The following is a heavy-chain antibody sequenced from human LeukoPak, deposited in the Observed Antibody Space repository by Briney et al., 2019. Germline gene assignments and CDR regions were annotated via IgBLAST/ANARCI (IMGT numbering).Heavy chain of an antibody. J-gene: IGHJ4*02. D-gene: IGHD3-10*01. CDR3: ARWFGRFLDH. CDR2: VYHSGST. V-gene: IGHV4-59*01. CDR1: GGSISSYY. Sequence: SETPSLTCTASGGSISSYYWSWIRQPPGKGLEWIGYVYHSGSTNYNPSLKGRVIMSVDTSKNQFSLKVTSVTPADTAVYYCARWFGRFLDHWGQGMLVTVSS.